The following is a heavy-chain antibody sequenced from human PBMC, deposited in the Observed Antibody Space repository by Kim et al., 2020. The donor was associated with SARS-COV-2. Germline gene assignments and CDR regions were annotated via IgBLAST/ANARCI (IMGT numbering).Heavy chain of an antibody. CDR2: ISSDGIAT. D-gene: IGHD6-13*01. J-gene: IGHJ4*02. V-gene: IGHV3-64D*09. CDR3: VKDRWVDY. Sequence: GGSLRLFCSASGFTFSTYAMHWVRQAPGKGLEYVSSISSDGIATYYTDSVKNRFTISRDNSRNTLSLQMSSLRTEDTAVYYCVKDRWVDYWGQGTLVTVS. CDR1: GFTFSTYA.